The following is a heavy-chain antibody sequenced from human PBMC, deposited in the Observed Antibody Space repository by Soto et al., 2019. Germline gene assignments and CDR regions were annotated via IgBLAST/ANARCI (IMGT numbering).Heavy chain of an antibody. CDR2: IYPGDSDT. D-gene: IGHD2-15*01. CDR1: GYSFTSYW. J-gene: IGHJ6*02. V-gene: IGHV5-51*01. Sequence: GESLKISCKGSGYSFTSYWIGWVRQMPGKGLEWMGIIYPGDSDTRYSPSFQGQVTISADKSISTAYLQWSSLKASDTAMYYCARHGGLGYCSGGSCYPRGAYYYYGMDVWGQGTTVTVSS. CDR3: ARHGGLGYCSGGSCYPRGAYYYYGMDV.